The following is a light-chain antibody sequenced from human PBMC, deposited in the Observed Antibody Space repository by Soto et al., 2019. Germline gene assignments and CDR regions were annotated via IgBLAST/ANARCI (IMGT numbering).Light chain of an antibody. CDR3: SSYTSSSTPVV. Sequence: QSALTQPASVSGSPGQSITISCTGTSSDVGGYNYVSWYQHHPGKAPKLMIYEVSNRPSGVSNRFSGSKSGNTASLTISGPQPEDEADYYCSSYTSSSTPVVFGGGTKLTVL. J-gene: IGLJ2*01. CDR1: SSDVGGYNY. CDR2: EVS. V-gene: IGLV2-14*01.